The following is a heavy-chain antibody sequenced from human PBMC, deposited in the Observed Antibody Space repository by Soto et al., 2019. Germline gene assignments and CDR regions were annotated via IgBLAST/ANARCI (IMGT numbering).Heavy chain of an antibody. CDR2: IIPVFGTA. Sequence: QVQLVQSGAEVKKPGSSVKVSCKASGCTFSSYAISWVRQAPGQGLEWVGGIIPVFGTANYAQKFQGRFTITADESTSTAYMELSSLSSEDKAVYYCARVPYDFRSGHAFDIWGQGTMVTVSS. CDR1: GCTFSSYA. D-gene: IGHD3-3*01. CDR3: ARVPYDFRSGHAFDI. J-gene: IGHJ3*02. V-gene: IGHV1-69*01.